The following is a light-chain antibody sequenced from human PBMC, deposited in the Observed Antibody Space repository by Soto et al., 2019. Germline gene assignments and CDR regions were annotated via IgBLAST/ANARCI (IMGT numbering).Light chain of an antibody. CDR1: SSNIGEAYD. CDR3: QSYDSSLSGWV. CDR2: VNN. J-gene: IGLJ3*02. Sequence: QSVLTQPPSVSGAPGQRVTISCTGSSSNIGEAYDVHWYQQLPGTAPKLLIYVNNNRPSGVPDRFSGSKSGTSASLAITGLQAEDEADYYCQSYDSSLSGWVFGGGTKLTVL. V-gene: IGLV1-40*01.